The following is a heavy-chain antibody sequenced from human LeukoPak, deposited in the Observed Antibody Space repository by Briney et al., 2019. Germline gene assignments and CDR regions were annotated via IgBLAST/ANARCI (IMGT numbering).Heavy chain of an antibody. CDR2: ISGSGGST. Sequence: PGGSLRLSCAASGFTFSSYAMSWVRQAPGKGLEWVSAISGSGGSTYYADSVKGRFTISRDNSKNTLYLQMNSLRAEDTAVYCCAKDSGGTSGINWFDPWGQGTLVTVSS. D-gene: IGHD2-2*01. CDR3: AKDSGGTSGINWFDP. CDR1: GFTFSSYA. V-gene: IGHV3-23*01. J-gene: IGHJ5*02.